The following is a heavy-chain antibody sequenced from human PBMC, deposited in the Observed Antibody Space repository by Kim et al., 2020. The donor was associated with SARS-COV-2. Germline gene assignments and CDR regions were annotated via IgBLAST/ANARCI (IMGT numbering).Heavy chain of an antibody. CDR2: ST. Sequence: STYSADSVKGRFTISRDNSKKTLYLQMNSLRVEDTAVYYCAKEEIAVAPWWGQGTLVTVSS. J-gene: IGHJ4*02. CDR3: AKEEIAVAPW. D-gene: IGHD6-19*01. V-gene: IGHV3-23*01.